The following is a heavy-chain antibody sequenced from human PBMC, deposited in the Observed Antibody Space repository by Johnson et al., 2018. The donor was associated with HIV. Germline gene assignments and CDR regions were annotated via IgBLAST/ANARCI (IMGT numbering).Heavy chain of an antibody. CDR2: INWNGGST. CDR3: ARVTRYNWNSDAFDI. J-gene: IGHJ3*02. Sequence: VQLVESGGGLVQPGGSLRLSCAASGFTFDDYGMSWVRQAPGKGLEWVSGINWNGGSTGYADSVKGRFTISRDNAKNSLYLQMNSLRAEETALYYCARVTRYNWNSDAFDIWGRGTIVTVSS. CDR1: GFTFDDYG. D-gene: IGHD1-1*01. V-gene: IGHV3-20*04.